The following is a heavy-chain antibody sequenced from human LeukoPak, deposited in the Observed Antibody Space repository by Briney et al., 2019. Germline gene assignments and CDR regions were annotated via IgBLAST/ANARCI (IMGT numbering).Heavy chain of an antibody. CDR1: GFTFSDYT. Sequence: GGSLRLSCAASGFTFSDYTMNWVRQDPGKGLEWVSYIDLSGGTLYYVDSVKGRFTVSRDNAKNSLYLQMNNLRAEDTGLYYCARGPPLFDPWGQGTLVAVSS. J-gene: IGHJ5*02. CDR3: ARGPPLFDP. V-gene: IGHV3-48*04. CDR2: IDLSGGTL.